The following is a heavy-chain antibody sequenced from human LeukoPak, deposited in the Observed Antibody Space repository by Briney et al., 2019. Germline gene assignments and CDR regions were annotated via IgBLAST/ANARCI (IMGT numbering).Heavy chain of an antibody. CDR3: ARGPAWDVVVAGTTLNWFDP. CDR1: GFTFSVYY. V-gene: IGHV3-11*01. Sequence: GGSLRLSCAASGFTFSVYYMNWIRQAPGKGLEWVSYISINGNTIYEADSVKGRFTISRDNAKNSLYLQMNSLRAEDTAVYYCARGPAWDVVVAGTTLNWFDPWGQGTLVTVSS. J-gene: IGHJ5*02. CDR2: ISINGNTI. D-gene: IGHD2-21*01.